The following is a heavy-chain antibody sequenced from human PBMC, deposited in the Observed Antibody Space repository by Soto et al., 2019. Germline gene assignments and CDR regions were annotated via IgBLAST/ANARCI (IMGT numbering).Heavy chain of an antibody. Sequence: SETLSLTCTVSGGSISSSSYYWGWIRQPPGKELKWIGSIYYSGSTNYNNSLKSQVTISVDKSKNQLSMKLSSVTAADTAVYYCARDASGYYYYGMDVWGQGTTVTVSS. CDR1: GGSISSSSYY. CDR2: IYYSGST. J-gene: IGHJ6*02. D-gene: IGHD1-26*01. V-gene: IGHV4-39*07. CDR3: ARDASGYYYYGMDV.